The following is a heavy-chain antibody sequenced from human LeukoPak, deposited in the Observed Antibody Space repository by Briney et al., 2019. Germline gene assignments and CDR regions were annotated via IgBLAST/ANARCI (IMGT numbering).Heavy chain of an antibody. Sequence: PSQTLSLTCAVSGGSISSGGYSWSWIRQPPGKGLEWIGYIYHSGGTYYNPSLKSRVTMSVDRSKNQFSLKLSSVTAADTAVYYCARHVAVVAVAATRGAFDYWGQGTLVTVSS. CDR3: ARHVAVVAVAATRGAFDY. CDR1: GGSISSGGYS. V-gene: IGHV4-30-2*01. J-gene: IGHJ4*02. CDR2: IYHSGGT. D-gene: IGHD6-19*01.